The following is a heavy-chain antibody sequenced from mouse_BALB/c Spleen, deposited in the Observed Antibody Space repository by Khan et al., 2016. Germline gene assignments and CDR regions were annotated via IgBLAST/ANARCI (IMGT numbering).Heavy chain of an antibody. J-gene: IGHJ4*01. Sequence: EVELEEPGGGLVQPGGSRKLSCAASGFTFSSFGMHWVRQAPEKGLEWVAYISSGSSTIYYEDTVKGRFNISRDNPKNTLFLQMTSLRSEAWAMYCWASKGARNSYAIADWGQGTSGPVAA. CDR1: GFTFSSFG. D-gene: IGHD1-1*01. V-gene: IGHV5-17*02. CDR2: ISSGSSTI. CDR3: ASKGARNSYAIAD.